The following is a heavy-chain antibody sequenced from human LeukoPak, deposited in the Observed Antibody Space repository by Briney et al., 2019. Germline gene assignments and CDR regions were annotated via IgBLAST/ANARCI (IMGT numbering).Heavy chain of an antibody. CDR3: ARGVIDVYSRTRRLDY. Sequence: GGSLRLSCAASGLTVSSNYMSWVRQAPGRGLEWGSVIYSGGSTYYADSVKGRFPISRDTSTNTLYLQMNSLRAEDTAVYYCARGVIDVYSRTRRLDYWGQGTLVTVSS. CDR2: IYSGGST. CDR1: GLTVSSNY. V-gene: IGHV3-53*01. J-gene: IGHJ4*02. D-gene: IGHD4-11*01.